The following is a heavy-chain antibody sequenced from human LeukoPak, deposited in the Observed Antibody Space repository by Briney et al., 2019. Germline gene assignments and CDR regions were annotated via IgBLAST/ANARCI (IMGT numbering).Heavy chain of an antibody. CDR1: AFTFSSYG. CDR2: MRYDGSNK. CDR3: AKEIWPTVTIPGRTYFDY. Sequence: GGSLRLSCAASAFTFSSYGMHWVRQAPGKGLEWVAFMRYDGSNKKYADSVKGRFTISRDNSENTLYLQMNSLRTEDTAVYSCAKEIWPTVTIPGRTYFDYWGQGTLVSVSS. D-gene: IGHD4-17*01. J-gene: IGHJ4*02. V-gene: IGHV3-30*02.